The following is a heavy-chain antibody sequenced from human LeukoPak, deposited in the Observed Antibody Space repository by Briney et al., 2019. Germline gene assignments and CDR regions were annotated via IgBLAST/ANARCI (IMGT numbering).Heavy chain of an antibody. J-gene: IGHJ4*02. CDR3: ARQTTVTTSPDFDY. Sequence: PSETLSLTCTVSGGSISSSSYYWGWIRQPPGKGLEWIGSIYYSGSTYYTPSLKSRVTLSVDTPKNTFSPRLSSVTAADTAVYYCARQTTVTTSPDFDYWGQGTLVTVSS. V-gene: IGHV4-39*01. CDR2: IYYSGST. CDR1: GGSISSSSYY. D-gene: IGHD4-17*01.